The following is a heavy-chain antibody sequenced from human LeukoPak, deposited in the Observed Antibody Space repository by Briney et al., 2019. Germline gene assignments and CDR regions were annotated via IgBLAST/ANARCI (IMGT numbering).Heavy chain of an antibody. CDR2: INHRGST. J-gene: IGHJ2*01. Sequence: EWIGEINHRGSTNYNPTLKSRVTISVDTSKNQFSLKLSSVTAADTAVYYCARKFNSRYFDLWGRGTLVTVSS. CDR3: ARKFNSRYFDL. D-gene: IGHD4-23*01. V-gene: IGHV4-34*01.